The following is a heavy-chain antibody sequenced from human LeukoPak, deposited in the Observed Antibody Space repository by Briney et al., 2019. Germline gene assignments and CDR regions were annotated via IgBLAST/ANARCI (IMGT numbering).Heavy chain of an antibody. V-gene: IGHV1-18*01. J-gene: IGHJ5*02. CDR2: ISAYNGNT. D-gene: IGHD3-3*01. CDR1: GYTFTSYG. Sequence: ASVKVSCKASGYTFTSYGISWVRQTPGQGLEWMGWISAYNGNTNYAQKLQGRVTMTTDTSTSTAYMELRSLRSDDTAVYYCAVQWGGYHKGPATGFDPWGQGTLVTVSS. CDR3: AVQWGGYHKGPATGFDP.